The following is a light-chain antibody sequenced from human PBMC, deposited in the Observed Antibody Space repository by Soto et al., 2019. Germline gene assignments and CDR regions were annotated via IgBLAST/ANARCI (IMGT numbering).Light chain of an antibody. CDR3: QQSYSTPWT. Sequence: DIQMTQSPCSLSASVVDRVTITCRASQSISSYLNWYQQKPGKAPKLLIYAASSLQSGVPSRFSGSGSGTDFTLTISSLQPEDFASYYCQQSYSTPWTIGQGTKVEIK. V-gene: IGKV1-39*01. CDR2: AAS. CDR1: QSISSY. J-gene: IGKJ1*01.